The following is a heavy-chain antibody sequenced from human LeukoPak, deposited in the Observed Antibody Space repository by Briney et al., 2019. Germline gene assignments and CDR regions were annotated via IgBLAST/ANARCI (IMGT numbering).Heavy chain of an antibody. CDR1: EFTFSSYA. Sequence: GGSLRLSCATSEFTFSSYAMSWVRQAPGKGLEWVSAISGSGGSTNYADSVKDRFTISRDNSKNTLYLQMNSLRAEDTAVYYCATMDGYNYHFDYWGQGTLVTVSS. CDR3: ATMDGYNYHFDY. V-gene: IGHV3-23*01. J-gene: IGHJ4*02. D-gene: IGHD5-24*01. CDR2: ISGSGGST.